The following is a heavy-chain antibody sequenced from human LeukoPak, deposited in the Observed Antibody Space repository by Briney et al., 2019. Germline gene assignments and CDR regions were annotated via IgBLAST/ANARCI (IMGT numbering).Heavy chain of an antibody. CDR1: GFTFSRHW. CDR2: IKNDGSAT. Sequence: GGSLRLSCAASGFTFSRHWMHWVRQVPGKGLVWVSRIKNDGSATAYADSVKGRFTISRDNARNTLYLQMNSLRVEDTATYYCARTAYYDRDDGITYYRHFGSWGQGTLVTVSS. D-gene: IGHD3-22*01. V-gene: IGHV3-74*01. CDR3: ARTAYYDRDDGITYYRHFGS. J-gene: IGHJ4*02.